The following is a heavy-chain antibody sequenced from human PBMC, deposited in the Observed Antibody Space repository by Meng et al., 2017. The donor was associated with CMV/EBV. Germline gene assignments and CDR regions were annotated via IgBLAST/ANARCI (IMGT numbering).Heavy chain of an antibody. V-gene: IGHV1-18*04. Sequence: ASVKVSCKASGYTFTSYYVHWVRQAPGQGLEWMGWISAYNGNTNYAQKLQGRVTMTTDTSTSTAYMELRSLRSDDTAVYYCARDISGCFDYWGQGTLVTVSS. CDR1: GYTFTSYY. J-gene: IGHJ4*02. D-gene: IGHD3-22*01. CDR2: ISAYNGNT. CDR3: ARDISGCFDY.